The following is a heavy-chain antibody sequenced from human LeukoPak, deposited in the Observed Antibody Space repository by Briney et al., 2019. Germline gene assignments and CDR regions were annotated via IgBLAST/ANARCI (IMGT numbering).Heavy chain of an antibody. D-gene: IGHD2-15*01. CDR2: VSYDGTT. CDR3: ARLDCSGDGCYNH. CDR1: GDSVTSYY. J-gene: IGHJ4*02. V-gene: IGHV4-59*02. Sequence: PSETLSLTCSVSGDSVTSYYWSWNRQPPGEGLEWIGYVSYDGTTNYTPSLRSRVIMAVDTAKNQISLSLRSVTAADTAVYYCARLDCSGDGCYNHWGQGTLVSVSS.